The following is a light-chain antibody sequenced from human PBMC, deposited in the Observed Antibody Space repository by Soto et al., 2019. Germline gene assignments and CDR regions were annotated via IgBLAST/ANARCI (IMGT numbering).Light chain of an antibody. CDR3: SSHAGIINVV. V-gene: IGLV2-8*01. Sequence: QSALTQPPSASGSPGQPVTISCTGTSSDVGGYNYVSWYQQHPGKAPKLIIYEVTKRPSGVPDRFSGSKSGNTASLTVSGLLAEDEADYYCSSHAGIINVVFGGGTKLTVL. CDR2: EVT. J-gene: IGLJ3*02. CDR1: SSDVGGYNY.